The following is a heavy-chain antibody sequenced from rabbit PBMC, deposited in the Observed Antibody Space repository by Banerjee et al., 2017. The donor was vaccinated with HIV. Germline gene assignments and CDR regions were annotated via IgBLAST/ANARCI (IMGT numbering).Heavy chain of an antibody. CDR3: ARDAGYAGFGVDFNL. D-gene: IGHD4-2*01. J-gene: IGHJ4*01. Sequence: QSLEESGGGLVQPEGSLTLTCKASGFDFSSNAMCWVRQAPGKGLEWIACIDAGSGGSTYYASWAKGRFTISKTSSTTVTLQMTSLTAADTATYFCARDAGYAGFGVDFNLWGPGTLVTVS. CDR1: GFDFSSNA. V-gene: IGHV1S40*01. CDR2: IDAGSGGST.